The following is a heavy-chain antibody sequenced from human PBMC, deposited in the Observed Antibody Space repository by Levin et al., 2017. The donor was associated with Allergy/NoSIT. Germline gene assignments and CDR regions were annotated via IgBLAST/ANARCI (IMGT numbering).Heavy chain of an antibody. V-gene: IGHV3-23*01. Sequence: GGSLRLSCAVSGFTISEYAMAWVRQAPGKGLEWISVITGGGFNTYYGDSVKGRFTVSRDDSKDTLYLELNSLGGEDTAVYYCAKKQGGTSGFSFDVWGQGTMVTVSS. D-gene: IGHD1-1*01. CDR2: ITGGGFNT. CDR3: AKKQGGTSGFSFDV. J-gene: IGHJ3*01. CDR1: GFTISEYA.